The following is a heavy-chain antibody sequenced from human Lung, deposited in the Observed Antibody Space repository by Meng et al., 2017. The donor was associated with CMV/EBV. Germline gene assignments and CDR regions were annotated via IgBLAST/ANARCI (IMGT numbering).Heavy chain of an antibody. Sequence: QRQLVQFGAEVKKSGASVRVSCKASGYTFTHHGISWIRQAPGQGLEWMGWISCYNGDTNYAQKLQGRVTMTTDTSTNTAYMDLRGLRSDDTAVYYCARDPSNTSGRYAYFDYWGQGTLVTVSS. CDR2: ISCYNGDT. D-gene: IGHD6-19*01. CDR1: GYTFTHHG. V-gene: IGHV1-18*01. J-gene: IGHJ4*02. CDR3: ARDPSNTSGRYAYFDY.